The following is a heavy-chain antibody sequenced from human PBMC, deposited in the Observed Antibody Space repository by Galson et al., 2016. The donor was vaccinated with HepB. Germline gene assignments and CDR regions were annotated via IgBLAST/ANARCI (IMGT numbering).Heavy chain of an antibody. CDR2: IGTAGDT. V-gene: IGHV3-13*01. CDR3: ARARDGYNPDYYYYGMDV. CDR1: GFTFSSYD. Sequence: SLRLSCAASGFTFSSYDMHWVRQATGKGLEWVSAIGTAGDTYYPGSVKGRFTISIENAKNSSYLQMKSLSAGDTAVYYWARARDGYNPDYYYYGMDVWGQGTTVTVSS. D-gene: IGHD5-24*01. J-gene: IGHJ6*02.